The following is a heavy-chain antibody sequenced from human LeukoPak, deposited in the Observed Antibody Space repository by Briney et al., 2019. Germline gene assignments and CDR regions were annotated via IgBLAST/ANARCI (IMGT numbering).Heavy chain of an antibody. D-gene: IGHD6-13*01. CDR3: ARRRLPAADPWYFDL. Sequence: GGSLRLSCAASGFTFSSYWMHWGRQAPGKGLVWVSLISSDGSSTTYADSVKGRFTISRDNAKNTLYLQMNSLRAEDTAVYYCARRRLPAADPWYFDLWGRGTLVTVSS. J-gene: IGHJ2*01. CDR2: ISSDGSST. CDR1: GFTFSSYW. V-gene: IGHV3-74*01.